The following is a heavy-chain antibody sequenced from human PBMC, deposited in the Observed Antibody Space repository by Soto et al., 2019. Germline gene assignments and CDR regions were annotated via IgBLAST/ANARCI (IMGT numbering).Heavy chain of an antibody. Sequence: GGSLRLSCAASGFTFSDYYMSWIRQAPGKGLEWVSYITSSGSTIYYADSVKGRFTISRDNAKNSLYLQMNSLRAEDTAVYHFTRVYSSSSWDYFYYGMAVWGQGTTVTVSS. CDR2: ITSSGSTI. J-gene: IGHJ6*02. V-gene: IGHV3-11*04. CDR3: TRVYSSSSWDYFYYGMAV. CDR1: GFTFSDYY. D-gene: IGHD6-6*01.